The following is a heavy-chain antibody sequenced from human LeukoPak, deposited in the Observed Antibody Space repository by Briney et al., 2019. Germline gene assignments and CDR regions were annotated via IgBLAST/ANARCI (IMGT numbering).Heavy chain of an antibody. V-gene: IGHV3-48*03. Sequence: PGRSLRLSCAASGFTFSSYEMNWVRQAPGKGLEWVSYISSSGSTIYYADSVKGRFTISRDNAKNSLYLQMNSLRAEDTAVYYCARKSSAVAGPFDYWGQGTLVTVSS. D-gene: IGHD6-19*01. CDR2: ISSSGSTI. CDR1: GFTFSSYE. CDR3: ARKSSAVAGPFDY. J-gene: IGHJ4*02.